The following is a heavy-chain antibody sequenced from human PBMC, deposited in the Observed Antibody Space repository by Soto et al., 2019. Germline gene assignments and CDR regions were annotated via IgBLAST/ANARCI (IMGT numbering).Heavy chain of an antibody. J-gene: IGHJ6*02. CDR2: ISYDGSNK. CDR1: GFTFSSYA. Sequence: QVQLVESGGGVVQPGRSLRLSCAASGFTFSSYAMHWVRQAPGKGLEWVAVISYDGSNKYYADSVKGRFTISRDNSKNTPYLQMNSLRAEDTAVYHCASNSGYGPYYYGMDVWGQGTTVTVSS. V-gene: IGHV3-30-3*01. CDR3: ASNSGYGPYYYGMDV. D-gene: IGHD3-22*01.